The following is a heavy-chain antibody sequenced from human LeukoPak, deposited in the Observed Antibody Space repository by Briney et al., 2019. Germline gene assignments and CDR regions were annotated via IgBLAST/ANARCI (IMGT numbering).Heavy chain of an antibody. V-gene: IGHV1-18*01. J-gene: IGHJ6*03. Sequence: ASVKVSCKASGYTFTSYGISWVRQAPGQGLEWMGWISAYNGNTNYAQKLQGRVTMTTDTSTSTAYMELRSLRSDDTAVYYCARSPAAINYYYYYMDVWGKGTTVTVSS. D-gene: IGHD2-2*02. CDR3: ARSPAAINYYYYYMDV. CDR2: ISAYNGNT. CDR1: GYTFTSYG.